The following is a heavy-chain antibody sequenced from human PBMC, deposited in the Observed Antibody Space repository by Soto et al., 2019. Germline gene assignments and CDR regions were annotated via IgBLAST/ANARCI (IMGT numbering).Heavy chain of an antibody. CDR2: FDPEDGET. V-gene: IGHV1-24*01. CDR3: ATEGGVTMVRGVIINIDYYYGMDV. CDR1: GYTLTELS. Sequence: GASVKVSCKVSGYTLTELSMHWVRQAPGKGLEWMGGFDPEDGETIYAQKFQGRVTMTEDTSTDTAYMELSSLRSEDTAVYYCATEGGVTMVRGVIINIDYYYGMDVWGQGTTVTVSS. J-gene: IGHJ6*02. D-gene: IGHD3-10*01.